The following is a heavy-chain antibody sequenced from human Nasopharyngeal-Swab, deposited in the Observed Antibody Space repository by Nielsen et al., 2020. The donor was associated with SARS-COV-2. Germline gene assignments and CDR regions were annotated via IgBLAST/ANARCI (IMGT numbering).Heavy chain of an antibody. J-gene: IGHJ6*02. Sequence: WIRQPPGKGLEWIGSVYYGGNTYYNPSLKSRVTISVDTSKDQFSLKLASVTAADTAVYYCAGLAAHGYFYYYYGMDVWGQGITVTVSS. CDR3: AGLAAHGYFYYYYGMDV. D-gene: IGHD6-6*01. V-gene: IGHV4-39*01. CDR2: VYYGGNT.